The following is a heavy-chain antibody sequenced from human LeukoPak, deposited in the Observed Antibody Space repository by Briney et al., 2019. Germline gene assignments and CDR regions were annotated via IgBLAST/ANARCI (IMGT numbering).Heavy chain of an antibody. CDR3: ATRGITCSSSFFAY. D-gene: IGHD6-13*01. CDR2: IFYSGST. Sequence: SETLSLTCTVSGDSIGNSNYYWAWVRQPPGKGLEWLGSIFYSGSTYYNPSLKSRVTISVDTSKNQFSLNLHSVTAADTATYYCATRGITCSSSFFAYWGQGTLVTVSS. CDR1: GDSIGNSNYY. J-gene: IGHJ4*02. V-gene: IGHV4-39*01.